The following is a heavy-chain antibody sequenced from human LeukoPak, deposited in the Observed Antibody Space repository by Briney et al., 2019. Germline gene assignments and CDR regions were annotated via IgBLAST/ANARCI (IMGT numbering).Heavy chain of an antibody. J-gene: IGHJ6*02. CDR1: GFTFSSYA. V-gene: IGHV3-23*01. CDR2: ISGSGGST. D-gene: IGHD3-10*01. CDR3: AKDLSGSPGYYYGMDV. Sequence: GGSLRLSCAASGFTFSSYAMSWVRQAPGKGLEWVSAISGSGGSTYYADSVKGRFTISRDNSKNTLYLQMNSLRAGDTAVYYCAKDLSGSPGYYYGMDVWGQGTTVTVSS.